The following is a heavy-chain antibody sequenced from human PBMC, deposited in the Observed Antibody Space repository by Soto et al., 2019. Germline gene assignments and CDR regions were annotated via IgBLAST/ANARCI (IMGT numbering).Heavy chain of an antibody. V-gene: IGHV5-51*01. CDR3: VSTLRFVVATMDL. CDR2: IYPGDSNT. Sequence: GSLKIPCKGSGYNFPSYWIGWVRERPGKGLEWMGIIYPGDSNTRYSPSFQGQITISTDKSINIAYLQCNSLQASDTAMYYCVSTLRFVVATMDLWGQGTTVTVSS. D-gene: IGHD5-12*01. J-gene: IGHJ6*02. CDR1: GYNFPSYW.